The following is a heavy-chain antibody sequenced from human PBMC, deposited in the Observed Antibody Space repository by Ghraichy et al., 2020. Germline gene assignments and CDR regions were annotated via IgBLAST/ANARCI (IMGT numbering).Heavy chain of an antibody. CDR2: IYYSGST. CDR3: ARHFVIWYGQVDY. D-gene: IGHD3-10*01. CDR1: GGSISSSSYY. V-gene: IGHV4-39*01. Sequence: SETLSLTCTVSGGSISSSSYYWGWIRQPPGKGLEWIGSIYYSGSTYYNPSLKSRVTISVDTSKNQFSLKLSSVTAADTAVYYCARHFVIWYGQVDYWGQGTLVTVSS. J-gene: IGHJ4*02.